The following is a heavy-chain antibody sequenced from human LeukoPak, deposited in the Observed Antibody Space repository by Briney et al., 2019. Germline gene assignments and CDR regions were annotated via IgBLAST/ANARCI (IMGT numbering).Heavy chain of an antibody. CDR3: ARVLFDYERPDAFDI. CDR2: IYYSGST. Sequence: SQTLSLTCTVSGGSISSGGYYWSWIRQHPGKGLEWIGYIYYSGSTYYNPSLKSRVTISVDTSKNQFSLKLSSVTAADTAVYYCARVLFDYERPDAFDIWGQGTMVTVSS. D-gene: IGHD3-16*01. J-gene: IGHJ3*02. V-gene: IGHV4-31*03. CDR1: GGSISSGGYY.